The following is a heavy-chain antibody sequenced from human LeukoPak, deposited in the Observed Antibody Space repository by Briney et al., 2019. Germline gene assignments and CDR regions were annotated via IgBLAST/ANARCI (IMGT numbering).Heavy chain of an antibody. Sequence: GASVKVSCKTSGYTFTGYYIQWVRQAPGQGLEWMGYINPDSGGTNYAQEFQGRVTMTRDTSISTAYMELNRLRSDDTAVYYCAGGEMITFGGVIVISTFDIWGQGTMVTVSS. D-gene: IGHD3-16*02. V-gene: IGHV1-2*02. J-gene: IGHJ3*02. CDR1: GYTFTGYY. CDR2: INPDSGGT. CDR3: AGGEMITFGGVIVISTFDI.